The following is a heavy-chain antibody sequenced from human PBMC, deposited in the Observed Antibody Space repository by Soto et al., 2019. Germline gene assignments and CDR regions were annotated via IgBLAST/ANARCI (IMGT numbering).Heavy chain of an antibody. CDR1: GYTFTNYA. D-gene: IGHD3-22*01. J-gene: IGHJ6*02. V-gene: IGHV1-3*01. CDR3: ARSAYYYDSSGPAMDV. Sequence: GASVKVSCKASGYTFTNYAIHWVRQAPGQRLEWMGWINAGNGNTKYSQKFQGRVTITRDTSASTAYMELSSLRSEDTAVYYCARSAYYYDSSGPAMDVWGQGTTVTVSS. CDR2: INAGNGNT.